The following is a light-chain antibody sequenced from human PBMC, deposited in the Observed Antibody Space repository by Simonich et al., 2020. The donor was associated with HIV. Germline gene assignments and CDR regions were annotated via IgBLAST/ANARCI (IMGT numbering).Light chain of an antibody. CDR2: GAS. J-gene: IGKJ2*01. V-gene: IGKV3-20*01. CDR3: QQYNNWPPYT. CDR1: QMVSRSY. Sequence: EIVLTQSPGTLSLSPGERATLSCRASQMVSRSYLAWYHQKPGQAPMLLSYGASGRATGIPDRFSGSGSGTDFTLTISRLEPEDFAVYYCQQYNNWPPYTFGQGTKLEIK.